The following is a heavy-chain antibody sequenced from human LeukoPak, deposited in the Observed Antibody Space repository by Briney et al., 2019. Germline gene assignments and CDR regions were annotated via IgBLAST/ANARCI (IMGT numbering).Heavy chain of an antibody. D-gene: IGHD5-12*01. J-gene: IGHJ4*02. CDR3: ASPVRGYSGYGPLIGY. CDR2: ISYDGSNK. Sequence: PGRSLRLSCAASGFTFSSYGMHWVRQAPGKGLEWVAVISYDGSNKYYADSVKGRFTISRDNSKNTLYLQMNSLRAEDTAVYYCASPVRGYSGYGPLIGYWGQGTLVTVSS. V-gene: IGHV3-30*03. CDR1: GFTFSSYG.